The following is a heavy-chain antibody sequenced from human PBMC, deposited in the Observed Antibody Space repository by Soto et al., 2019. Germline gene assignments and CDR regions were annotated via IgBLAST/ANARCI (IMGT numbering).Heavy chain of an antibody. CDR3: ARVSSSIVVVPDYGLDV. D-gene: IGHD2-15*01. V-gene: IGHV1-18*04. CDR1: GYTFISHG. CDR2: ISGKNGNT. Sequence: QVQLVQSGVEVKKPGASVKVSCKASGYTFISHGISWVRQAPGQGLEWMGWISGKNGNTNYAHKLQGRVTLNTDTSTSTAYMELRSLRSDDRAVYYCARVSSSIVVVPDYGLDVWGEVTTVTVSS. J-gene: IGHJ6*04.